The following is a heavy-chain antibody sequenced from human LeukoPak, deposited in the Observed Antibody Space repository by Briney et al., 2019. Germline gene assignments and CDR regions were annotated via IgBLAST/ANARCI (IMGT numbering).Heavy chain of an antibody. CDR3: ARLPYYYYGMDV. Sequence: PSETLSLTCTVSGGSISSYYWSWIRQPPGKGLEWIGYIYYSGSTNYNPSLKSRVTISADTSKNQFSLKLSSVTAADTAVYYCARLPYYYYGMDVWGQGTTVTVSS. CDR1: GGSISSYY. V-gene: IGHV4-59*08. J-gene: IGHJ6*02. CDR2: IYYSGST.